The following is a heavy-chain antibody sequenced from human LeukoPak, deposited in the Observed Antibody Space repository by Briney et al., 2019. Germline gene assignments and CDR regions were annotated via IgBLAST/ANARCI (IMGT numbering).Heavy chain of an antibody. J-gene: IGHJ5*02. CDR1: GGSISSYY. Sequence: SETLSLTCTVSGGSISSYYLSWIRQPPGKGLEWVGYIYYNGSTNYNPSLKSRVTISVDTSKNQFSLKLSSVTAADTAVYYCARYSSSPEGNWFDPWGQGTLVTVSS. V-gene: IGHV4-59*08. CDR2: IYYNGST. CDR3: ARYSSSPEGNWFDP. D-gene: IGHD6-13*01.